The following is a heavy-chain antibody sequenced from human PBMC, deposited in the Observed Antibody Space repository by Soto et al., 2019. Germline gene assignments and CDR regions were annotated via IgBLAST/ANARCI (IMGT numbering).Heavy chain of an antibody. Sequence: GESREICCPGSGYSFTSCWIGWVLQMPGRGLEWMGIIYPGDSDTRYSPSFQGQVTISADKSISTAYLQWSSLKASDTAMYYCARLYKAMVEDDYGGQGNPVTVSS. V-gene: IGHV5-51*01. J-gene: IGHJ4*02. CDR3: ARLYKAMVEDDY. CDR2: IYPGDSDT. CDR1: GYSFTSCW. D-gene: IGHD5-18*01.